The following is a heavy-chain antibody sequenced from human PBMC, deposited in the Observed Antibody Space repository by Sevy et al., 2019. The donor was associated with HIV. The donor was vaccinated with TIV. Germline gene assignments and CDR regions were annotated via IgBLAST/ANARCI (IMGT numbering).Heavy chain of an antibody. CDR3: ARGDKAVDRPKFPHIYHYDLDV. V-gene: IGHV1-69*13. CDR2: IIPIFATV. CDR1: GGTFRQFP. Sequence: ASVKVSCKASGGTFRQFPISWVRQAPGQGLEWMGGIIPIFATVNYAEKFQGRVTITADESTSTGYMELGSLRSEDTAIYFCARGDKAVDRPKFPHIYHYDLDVWGQGTTVTVSS. D-gene: IGHD5-18*01. J-gene: IGHJ6*02.